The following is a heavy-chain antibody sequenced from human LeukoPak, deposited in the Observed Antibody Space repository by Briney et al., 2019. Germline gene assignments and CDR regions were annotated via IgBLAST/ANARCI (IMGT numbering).Heavy chain of an antibody. CDR2: ISYDGTNK. V-gene: IGHV3-30*04. CDR1: GFTFSSYT. CDR3: AGVDAAMPDAFDI. J-gene: IGHJ3*02. Sequence: GGSLRLSCAASGFTFSSYTMHWVRQAPGKGLEWVAVISYDGTNKYYADSVKGRFTISRDNSQNTMYLQMNSLRADDTAVYYCAGVDAAMPDAFDIWGQGTTVTVSS. D-gene: IGHD5-18*01.